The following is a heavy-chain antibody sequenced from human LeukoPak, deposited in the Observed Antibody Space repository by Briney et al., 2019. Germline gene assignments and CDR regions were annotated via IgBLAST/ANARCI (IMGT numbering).Heavy chain of an antibody. CDR3: ARDESPLGRWLVHGDY. CDR1: GGTLSSYG. J-gene: IGHJ4*02. D-gene: IGHD6-19*01. CDR2: IIPIFDTP. V-gene: IGHV1-69*13. Sequence: GASVKVSCKASGGTLSSYGISWVRQAPGQGLEWMGGIIPIFDTPNYAQKFQGRVTITADESMSTAYMELSSLRSEDTAIYYCARDESPLGRWLVHGDYWGQGTLVTVSS.